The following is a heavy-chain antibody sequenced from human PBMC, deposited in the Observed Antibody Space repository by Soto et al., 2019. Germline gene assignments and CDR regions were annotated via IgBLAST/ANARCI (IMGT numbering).Heavy chain of an antibody. J-gene: IGHJ4*02. CDR3: ASGSAAAGTGIGY. CDR2: IYHSGST. CDR1: GGSISSSNW. Sequence: SETLSLTCAVSGGSISSSNWWSWVRQPPGKGLEWIGEIYHSGSTNYNPSLKSRVTISVDKSKNQFSLKLSSVTAADTAVYYCASGSAAAGTGIGYSAQRTLVTVSS. D-gene: IGHD6-13*01. V-gene: IGHV4-4*02.